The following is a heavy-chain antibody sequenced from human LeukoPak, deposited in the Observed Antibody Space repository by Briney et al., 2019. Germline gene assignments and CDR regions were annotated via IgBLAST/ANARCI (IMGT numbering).Heavy chain of an antibody. CDR2: IYHSGST. CDR1: GGSISSSNW. J-gene: IGHJ4*02. V-gene: IGHV4-4*02. CDR3: AREATYDSSGYYPGY. Sequence: PSETLSLTCAVSGGSISSSNWWSWVRQPPGKGLEWIGEIYHSGSTNYNPSLKSRVTISVDKSKNQFSLKLSSVTAADTAVYYCAREATYDSSGYYPGYWGQGTLVTVSS. D-gene: IGHD3-22*01.